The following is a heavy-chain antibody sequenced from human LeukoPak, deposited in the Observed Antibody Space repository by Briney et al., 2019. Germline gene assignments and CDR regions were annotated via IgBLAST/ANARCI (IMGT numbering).Heavy chain of an antibody. Sequence: GGSLRLSCAASGFTFSSYSMNWVRQAPGKGLEWVSYISSSSSTIYYADSVKGRFTISRDNAKNSLYLQMNSLRAEDTAVYYCAKDWVAARNLYYFDYWGQGTLVTVSS. J-gene: IGHJ4*02. CDR3: AKDWVAARNLYYFDY. D-gene: IGHD6-6*01. CDR1: GFTFSSYS. V-gene: IGHV3-48*04. CDR2: ISSSSSTI.